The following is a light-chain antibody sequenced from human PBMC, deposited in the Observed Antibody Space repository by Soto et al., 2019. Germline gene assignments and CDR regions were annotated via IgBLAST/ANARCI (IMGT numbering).Light chain of an antibody. CDR1: SSNIGAGYD. J-gene: IGLJ1*01. CDR2: LTN. V-gene: IGLV1-40*01. Sequence: QSVLTQPPSVSGAPGQRVTVSCTGSSSNIGAGYDVNWYQQLPGTAPKLLISLTNHRPSGVPDRFSGSKSGTSASLAITGLQADDEADYYCQSYDRSLRGYVLGTGTKLTVL. CDR3: QSYDRSLRGYV.